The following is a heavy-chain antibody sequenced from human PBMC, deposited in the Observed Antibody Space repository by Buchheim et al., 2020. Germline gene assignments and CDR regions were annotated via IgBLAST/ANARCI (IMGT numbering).Heavy chain of an antibody. V-gene: IGHV2-70*04. CDR1: GFSLTTSXMR. J-gene: IGHJ4*02. D-gene: IGHD5-12*01. Sequence: QVTLKESGPALVKPTQTLTLTCTFSGFSLTTSXMRVSWIRQPPGKALEWLARIDWDDDKFYSTSLKTRPTISKDTSKNQVGLTMTNMDHVDTATYYCARMRRAYDYFDYWGQGTL. CDR3: ARMRRAYDYFDY. CDR2: IDWDDDK.